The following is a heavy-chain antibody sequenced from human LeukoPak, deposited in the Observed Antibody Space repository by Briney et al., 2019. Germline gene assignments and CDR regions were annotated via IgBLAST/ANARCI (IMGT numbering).Heavy chain of an antibody. CDR2: INTSGYT. J-gene: IGHJ4*02. CDR3: ARDHSGYFPAFDY. D-gene: IGHD5-12*01. CDR1: GGSITSGNYY. Sequence: SQTLSLSCTVSGGSITSGNYYWNWIRQPAGKGLEWIGRINTSGYTNYNPSLKSRVTISVDTSKNQFSLRLSSVTAAGTAVYYCARDHSGYFPAFDYWGQGALVIVSS. V-gene: IGHV4-61*02.